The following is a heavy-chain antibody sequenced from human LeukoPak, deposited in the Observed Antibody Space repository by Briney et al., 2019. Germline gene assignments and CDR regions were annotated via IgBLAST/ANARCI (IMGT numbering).Heavy chain of an antibody. CDR1: GGTFSSYA. Sequence: GASVKVSCKASGGTFSSYAISWVRQAPGQGLEWMGGIIPIFGTANYAQKFQGRVTITADESTSTAYMELSSLRSEDTAVYYCARVHTHNWRLFDPWGQGTLVTVSS. D-gene: IGHD1-1*01. V-gene: IGHV1-69*13. J-gene: IGHJ5*02. CDR2: IIPIFGTA. CDR3: ARVHTHNWRLFDP.